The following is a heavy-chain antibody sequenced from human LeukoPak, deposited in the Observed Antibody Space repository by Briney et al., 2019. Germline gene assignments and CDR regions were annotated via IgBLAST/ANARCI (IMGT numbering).Heavy chain of an antibody. D-gene: IGHD2/OR15-2a*01. CDR3: ARGRFYGFSGDS. CDR1: GGSISTGGYY. V-gene: IGHV4-31*03. J-gene: IGHJ4*02. Sequence: SQTLSLTCTVSGGSISTGGYYWNWIRQHPGKGLEWIGFIYHSGSTSYNPSPKSRLSISVDTSKNQFSLKLNSVTAADTAVYYCARGRFYGFSGDSWGQGTLVTVSS. CDR2: IYHSGST.